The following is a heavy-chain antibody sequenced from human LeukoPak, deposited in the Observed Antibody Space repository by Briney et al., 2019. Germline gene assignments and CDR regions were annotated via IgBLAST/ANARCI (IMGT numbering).Heavy chain of an antibody. CDR2: IYSGGST. CDR1: GFTVSSNY. D-gene: IGHD5-18*01. Sequence: GGSLRLSCAASGFTVSSNYMSWVRQAPGKGPEWVSVIYSGGSTYYADSVKGRFTISRDNSKNTLYLQMNSLRAEDTAVYYCAGIQLWSPFDYWGQGTLVTVSS. J-gene: IGHJ4*02. V-gene: IGHV3-66*01. CDR3: AGIQLWSPFDY.